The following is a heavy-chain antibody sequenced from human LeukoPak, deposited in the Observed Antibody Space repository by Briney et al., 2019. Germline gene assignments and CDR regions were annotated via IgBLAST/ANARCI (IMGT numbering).Heavy chain of an antibody. CDR1: GFTFSSYE. Sequence: GGSLRLSCAASGFTFSSYEMNWVRQALGKGLEWVSYISSSGSTIYYADSVKGRFTISRDNAKNSLYLQMNSLRAVDTAVYYCVQDWAWGAFGYWGQGTLVTVSS. CDR3: VQDWAWGAFGY. J-gene: IGHJ4*02. V-gene: IGHV3-48*03. CDR2: ISSSGSTI. D-gene: IGHD7-27*01.